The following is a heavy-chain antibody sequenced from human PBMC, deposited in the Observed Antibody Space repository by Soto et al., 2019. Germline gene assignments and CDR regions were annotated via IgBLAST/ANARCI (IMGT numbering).Heavy chain of an antibody. Sequence: QVQLVESGGGVVQPGRSLRLSCAASGFTFSSYGMHWVRQAPGKGLEWVAVIWYDGSNKYYADSVKGRFTISRDNYKNTLYLQMNSLRAEDTAVYYCARDRGYSGSYGMDVWGQGTTVTVSS. D-gene: IGHD5-12*01. CDR3: ARDRGYSGSYGMDV. V-gene: IGHV3-33*01. CDR2: IWYDGSNK. J-gene: IGHJ6*02. CDR1: GFTFSSYG.